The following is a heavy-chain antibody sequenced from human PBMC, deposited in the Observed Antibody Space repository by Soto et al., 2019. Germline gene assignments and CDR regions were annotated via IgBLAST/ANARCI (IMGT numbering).Heavy chain of an antibody. CDR2: IWYDGSNK. CDR3: ARDWRGRQCDY. V-gene: IGHV3-33*01. CDR1: GFTFTNFG. D-gene: IGHD5-12*01. J-gene: IGHJ4*02. Sequence: GGSLRLSCAASGFTFTNFGMHWVRQAPGKGLEWVAVIWYDGSNKYYADSVKGRFSISRDNSKDTFYLQMNSLRVEDTAVYYCARDWRGRQCDYWGQGTLVTSPQ.